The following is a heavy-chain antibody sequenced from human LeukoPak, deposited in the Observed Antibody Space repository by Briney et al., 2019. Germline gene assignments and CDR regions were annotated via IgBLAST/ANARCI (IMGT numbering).Heavy chain of an antibody. D-gene: IGHD6-6*01. CDR1: GGSISSSY. CDR3: ARHNFARPFDY. J-gene: IGHJ4*02. Sequence: PSETLSLTCTVSGGSISSSYWSWIRQPPGKGLEWIGYIYHSGDTNGNPSLKSRVTISMDTSKNQFSLKLSSVAAADTAVYYCARHNFARPFDYWGQGTQVTVSS. CDR2: IYHSGDT. V-gene: IGHV4-59*08.